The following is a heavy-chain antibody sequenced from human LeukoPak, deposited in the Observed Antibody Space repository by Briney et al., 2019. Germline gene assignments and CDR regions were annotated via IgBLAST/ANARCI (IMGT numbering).Heavy chain of an antibody. Sequence: GGSLRLSCAASGFTFNDYYMSWIRQTPGTGLEWVSYISSSGSIINYADSVKGRFTISRDNAKNSLYLQMNILRGEDTAVYYCARVKGFMVRGVIDSWGQGTLVTVSS. D-gene: IGHD3-10*01. CDR2: ISSSGSII. J-gene: IGHJ4*02. V-gene: IGHV3-11*04. CDR1: GFTFNDYY. CDR3: ARVKGFMVRGVIDS.